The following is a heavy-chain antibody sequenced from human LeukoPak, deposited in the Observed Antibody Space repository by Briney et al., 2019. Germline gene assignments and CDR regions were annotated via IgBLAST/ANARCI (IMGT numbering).Heavy chain of an antibody. V-gene: IGHV4-59*08. Sequence: KASETLSLTCTVSGGSISYYYWTWIRQPPGKGLEWIGSIYYSGSTNYNPSLNSRVTISVDTSKNQFSLKLSSVTAADTAMYYCARSQYSYDFFDYWGQGTLVTVSS. CDR1: GGSISYYY. CDR3: ARSQYSYDFFDY. J-gene: IGHJ4*02. CDR2: IYYSGST. D-gene: IGHD5-18*01.